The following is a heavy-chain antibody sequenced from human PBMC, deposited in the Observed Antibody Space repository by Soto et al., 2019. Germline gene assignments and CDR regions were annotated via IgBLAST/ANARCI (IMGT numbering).Heavy chain of an antibody. Sequence: PGESLKISCKGSGYSFTYYWVGWVRQMPGKGLEWMGIIYPSDSDTRYSPSSQGQVTISADKSISTAYLQWSSLKASDTAMYYCARLRWCSSINRDHNDMDVWGPGTTVTVS. D-gene: IGHD2-8*02. V-gene: IGHV5-51*01. CDR2: IYPSDSDT. CDR1: GYSFTYYW. J-gene: IGHJ6*02. CDR3: ARLRWCSSINRDHNDMDV.